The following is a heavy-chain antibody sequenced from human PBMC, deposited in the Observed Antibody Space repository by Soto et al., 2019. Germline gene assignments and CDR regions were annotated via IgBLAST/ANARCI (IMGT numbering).Heavy chain of an antibody. CDR2: IYWDDDK. Sequence: SGPTLVNPTETLTLTCTFSGFSLSTSGVGVGWIRQPPGKALEWLALIYWDDDKRYSPSLKSRLTITKDTSKNQVVLTMTNMDPVDTATYYCAHVPARILTGQYYYYYYGMDVWGQGTTVTVSS. D-gene: IGHD3-9*01. V-gene: IGHV2-5*02. J-gene: IGHJ6*02. CDR1: GFSLSTSGVG. CDR3: AHVPARILTGQYYYYYYGMDV.